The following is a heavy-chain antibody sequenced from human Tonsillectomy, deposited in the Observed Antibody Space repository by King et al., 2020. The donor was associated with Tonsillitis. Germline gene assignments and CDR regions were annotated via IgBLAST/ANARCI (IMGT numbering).Heavy chain of an antibody. CDR1: GFTFSSYT. Sequence: VQLVESGGGVVQPGRSLRLSCAASGFTFSSYTMHWVRQAPGKGLEWGAVISYAGSNKYYADSVKGRFTISSNNSKNTLYLQMNGLRAEDTAVYYCARDLMEPLYYFDYWGQGTLVTVSS. J-gene: IGHJ4*02. CDR2: ISYAGSNK. D-gene: IGHD1-1*01. CDR3: ARDLMEPLYYFDY. V-gene: IGHV3-30*04.